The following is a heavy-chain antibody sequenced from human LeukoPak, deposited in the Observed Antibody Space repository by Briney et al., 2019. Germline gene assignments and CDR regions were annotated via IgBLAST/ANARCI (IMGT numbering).Heavy chain of an antibody. Sequence: GGSLRLSCAASGFTFSSYSMNWVRQAPGKGLEWVSYISSSSSTIYYADSVKGRFTISRDNAKNSLYLRMNSLRAEDTAVYYCARGWYYDSSGDAFDIWGQGTMVTVSS. CDR1: GFTFSSYS. V-gene: IGHV3-48*01. D-gene: IGHD3-22*01. J-gene: IGHJ3*02. CDR3: ARGWYYDSSGDAFDI. CDR2: ISSSSSTI.